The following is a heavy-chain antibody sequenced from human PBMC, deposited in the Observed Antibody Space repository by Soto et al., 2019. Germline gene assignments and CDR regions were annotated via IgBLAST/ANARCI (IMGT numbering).Heavy chain of an antibody. CDR2: IYDSGST. J-gene: IGHJ5*02. V-gene: IGHV4-30-4*01. D-gene: IGHD2-8*01. Sequence: QVQLQESGPGLVNPSQTLSLTCTVSGGSISSGDYYWSWIRQPPGKGLEWIGYIYDSGSTYYNSSLKSRVNITLDTSKNQFSLKLTSVTAADTAVYYCARDNGVGPWGQGTLVTVSS. CDR3: ARDNGVGP. CDR1: GGSISSGDYY.